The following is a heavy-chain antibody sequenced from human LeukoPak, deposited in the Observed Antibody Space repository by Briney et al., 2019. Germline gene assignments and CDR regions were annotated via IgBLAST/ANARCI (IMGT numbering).Heavy chain of an antibody. CDR3: DGSAAGIFDY. CDR2: MSSSSSTI. Sequence: PGGSLRLSCAASGFTFRSYSMNWVRRAPGKGLECVSYMSSSSSTIYYADSVKGRFTISRDNAKNSLYLQMNSLRAEETAVYYCDGSAAGIFDYWGQGNLVTVSS. J-gene: IGHJ4*02. CDR1: GFTFRSYS. V-gene: IGHV3-48*04. D-gene: IGHD6-13*01.